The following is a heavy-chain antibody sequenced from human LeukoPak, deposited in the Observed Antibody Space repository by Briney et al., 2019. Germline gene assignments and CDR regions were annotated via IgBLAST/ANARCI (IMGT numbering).Heavy chain of an antibody. CDR1: GGTFSSYA. Sequence: ASVKVSCKASGGTFSSYAISWVRQAPGQGLEWMGGIIPIFGTANYAQKFQGRVTITADESTSTAYMELSSLRSEDTAVYYCAGSSSDRLRYFDWYNFAEYFQHWGQGTLVTVSS. D-gene: IGHD3-9*01. V-gene: IGHV1-69*01. CDR3: AGSSSDRLRYFDWYNFAEYFQH. CDR2: IIPIFGTA. J-gene: IGHJ1*01.